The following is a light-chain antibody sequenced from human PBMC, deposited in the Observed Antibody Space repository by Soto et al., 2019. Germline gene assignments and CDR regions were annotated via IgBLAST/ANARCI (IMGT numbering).Light chain of an antibody. CDR3: QQYDRASWT. CDR2: RAS. CDR1: QSSSSW. V-gene: IGKV1-5*03. Sequence: DIQMTQSPSTLSESVGDRVIITCRASQSSSSWLAWYQQKPGKAPNLLIYRASTLKSGIPSRFSGSGSGTEFNLAISSLQPDDFATYYCQQYDRASWTFGPGTKVDIK. J-gene: IGKJ1*01.